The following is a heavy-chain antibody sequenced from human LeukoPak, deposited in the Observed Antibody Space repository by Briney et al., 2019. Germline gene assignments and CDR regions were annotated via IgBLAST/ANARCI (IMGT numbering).Heavy chain of an antibody. D-gene: IGHD6-19*01. V-gene: IGHV3-23*01. CDR1: GFTFSSYA. Sequence: PGGSLRLSCAASGFTFSSYAMSWVRQAPGKGLEWVSAISGSGGSTYYADSVKGRFTISRDNSKNTLYLQMNSLRAEDTAVYYCAKDFYETQWLVQDYYYMDVWGKGTTVTVSS. J-gene: IGHJ6*03. CDR2: ISGSGGST. CDR3: AKDFYETQWLVQDYYYMDV.